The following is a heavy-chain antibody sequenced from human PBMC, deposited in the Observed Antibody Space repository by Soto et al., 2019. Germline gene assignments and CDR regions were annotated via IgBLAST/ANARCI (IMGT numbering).Heavy chain of an antibody. D-gene: IGHD1-26*01. CDR3: ARGGWELPPFQH. CDR2: INAGNGNT. CDR1: GYTFTSYA. Sequence: GASVKVSCKASGYTFTSYAMHWVRQAPGQRLEWMGWINAGNGNTKYSQKFQGRVTITRDTSASTAYMELSSLRSEDTAVYYCARGGWELPPFQHWGQGTLVTVSS. V-gene: IGHV1-3*01. J-gene: IGHJ1*01.